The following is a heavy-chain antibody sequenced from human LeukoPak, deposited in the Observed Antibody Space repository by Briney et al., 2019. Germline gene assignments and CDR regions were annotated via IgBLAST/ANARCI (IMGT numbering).Heavy chain of an antibody. D-gene: IGHD3-3*01. Sequence: PGGSLRLSCAASGFTFSSYGMHWVRQAPGKGLEWVAVISYDGSNKYYADSVKGRFTISRDNSKNTLYLQINSLRAEDTAVYYCAKDRSILGRIDYYYYGMDVWGQGTTVTVSS. CDR3: AKDRSILGRIDYYYYGMDV. CDR1: GFTFSSYG. J-gene: IGHJ6*02. CDR2: ISYDGSNK. V-gene: IGHV3-30*18.